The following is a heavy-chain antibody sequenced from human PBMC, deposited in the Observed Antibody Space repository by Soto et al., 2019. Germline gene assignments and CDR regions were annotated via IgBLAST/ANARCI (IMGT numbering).Heavy chain of an antibody. CDR2: IYTSGST. Sequence: SETLSLTCTVSGGSISSYYWSWIRQPAGKGLEWIGRIYTSGSTNYNPPLKSRVTMSVDTSKNQFSLKLSSVTAADTAVYYCATTTSSWYGGHFDYWGQGTLVTVSS. D-gene: IGHD6-13*01. CDR1: GGSISSYY. J-gene: IGHJ4*02. CDR3: ATTTSSWYGGHFDY. V-gene: IGHV4-4*07.